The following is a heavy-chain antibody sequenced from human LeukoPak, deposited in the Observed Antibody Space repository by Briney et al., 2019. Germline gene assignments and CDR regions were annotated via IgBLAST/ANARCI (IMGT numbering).Heavy chain of an antibody. D-gene: IGHD6-19*01. Sequence: GGSLRLSCAASGFTFSSYDVTWVRQAPGRGLEWVSSIRPSGDNTYYGDSVKGRFTISRDNSKNTVYLQMNNMRVDDTAVYYCARVAGWHWFDPWGQGTLVTVPS. CDR1: GFTFSSYD. CDR3: ARVAGWHWFDP. CDR2: IRPSGDNT. J-gene: IGHJ5*02. V-gene: IGHV3-23*01.